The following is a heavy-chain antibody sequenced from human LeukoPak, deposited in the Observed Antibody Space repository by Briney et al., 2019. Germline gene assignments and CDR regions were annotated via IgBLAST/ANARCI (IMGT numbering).Heavy chain of an antibody. CDR1: GYTFTCYY. V-gene: IGHV1-2*02. Sequence: GASVKLSCNTTGYTFTCYYMHWGRQRPGQGLELVGWINTNTGGTNYAQKFQGRVTFTSYTSISTAYMELSSLKSDDTAMYYCSRAPMRVVVFPPRLDFWGQGTLVTVSS. J-gene: IGHJ4*02. D-gene: IGHD3-22*01. CDR2: INTNTGGT. CDR3: SRAPMRVVVFPPRLDF.